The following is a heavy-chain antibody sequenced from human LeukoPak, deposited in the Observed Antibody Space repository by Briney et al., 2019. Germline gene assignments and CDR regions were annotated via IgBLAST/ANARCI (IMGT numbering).Heavy chain of an antibody. CDR2: ISSSSSYI. Sequence: GGSLRLSCAASGFTFSSYSMNWVRQAPGKGLEWVSSISSSSSYIYYADSVKGRFTISRDNAKNSLYLQMNSLRAEDTAVYYCARDDVVVPAAKPGLDYRGQGTLATVSS. CDR1: GFTFSSYS. D-gene: IGHD2-2*01. CDR3: ARDDVVVPAAKPGLDY. V-gene: IGHV3-21*01. J-gene: IGHJ4*02.